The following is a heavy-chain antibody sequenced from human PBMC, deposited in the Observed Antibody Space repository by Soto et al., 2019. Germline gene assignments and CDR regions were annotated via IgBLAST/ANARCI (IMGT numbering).Heavy chain of an antibody. V-gene: IGHV3-7*05. CDR2: INQDESQR. Sequence: GGSLRLSCAASGFTFSNYWMNWVRQAPGKGLEWVANINQDESQRNHVDSVKGRFTISRDNTKNSVHLQMNSLRVDDTAMYYCARGLGLGDCWGQGTLVTVSS. J-gene: IGHJ4*02. CDR3: ARGLGLGDC. CDR1: GFTFSNYW. D-gene: IGHD3-9*01.